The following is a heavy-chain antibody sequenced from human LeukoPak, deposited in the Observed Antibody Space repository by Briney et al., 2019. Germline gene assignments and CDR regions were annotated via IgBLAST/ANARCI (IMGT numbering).Heavy chain of an antibody. Sequence: PSETLSLTCAVYGGSFSGYYWSWIRQPPGKGLEWIGEIKHSGSTNYNPSLKSRVTISVDTSKNQFSLKLRSVTAADAAVYYCGRCRGSYGMDVWGQGTTVTVSS. CDR2: IKHSGST. CDR3: GRCRGSYGMDV. J-gene: IGHJ6*02. V-gene: IGHV4-34*01. CDR1: GGSFSGYY. D-gene: IGHD1-26*01.